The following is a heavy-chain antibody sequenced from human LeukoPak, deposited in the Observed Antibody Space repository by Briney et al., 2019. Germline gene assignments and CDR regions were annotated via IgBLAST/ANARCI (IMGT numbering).Heavy chain of an antibody. D-gene: IGHD3-22*01. V-gene: IGHV3-23*01. CDR2: ITRTSGHT. J-gene: IGHJ4*02. CDR3: AKEWYSSGYHGFDY. Sequence: GGSLRLSCAASGFTFSSYAMSWVRQAPGKGLEWVSAITRTSGHTYYADSMKGRFTISRDNSKNTLYLQINSLRAEDTAVYYCAKEWYSSGYHGFDYWGQGTLVTVSS. CDR1: GFTFSSYA.